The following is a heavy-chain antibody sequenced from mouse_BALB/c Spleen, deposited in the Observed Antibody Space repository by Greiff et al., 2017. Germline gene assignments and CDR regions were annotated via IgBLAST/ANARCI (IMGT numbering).Heavy chain of an antibody. CDR2: ILPGSGST. Sequence: QVQLQQSGAELMKPGASVKISCKATGYTFSSYWIEWVKQRPGHGLEWIGEILPGSGSTNYNEKFKGKATFTADTSSNTAYMQLSSLTSEDSAVYYCAKGFTTVVAVDYWGQGTTLTVSS. V-gene: IGHV1-9*01. CDR3: AKGFTTVVAVDY. CDR1: GYTFSSYW. D-gene: IGHD1-1*01. J-gene: IGHJ2*01.